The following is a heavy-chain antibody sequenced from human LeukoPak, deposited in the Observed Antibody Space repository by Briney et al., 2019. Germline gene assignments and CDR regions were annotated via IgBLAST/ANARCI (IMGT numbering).Heavy chain of an antibody. CDR1: GGSISSGGYY. J-gene: IGHJ4*02. CDR3: ARGVFGELLSERAYFDY. D-gene: IGHD3-10*02. CDR2: IYYSGST. Sequence: SETLSVTCTVSGGSISSGGYYWSWIRQHPGKGLEWIGYIYYSGSTNYNPSLKSRVTISVDTSKNQFSLKLSSVTAADTAVYYCARGVFGELLSERAYFDYWGQGTLVTVSS. V-gene: IGHV4-31*03.